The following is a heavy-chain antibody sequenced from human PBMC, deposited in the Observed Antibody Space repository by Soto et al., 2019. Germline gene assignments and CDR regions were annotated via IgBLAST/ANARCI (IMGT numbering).Heavy chain of an antibody. CDR3: GRGPSPRAPAGGTPYYYAMDV. V-gene: IGHV1-8*02. CDR2: MNPINGAT. CDR1: GYGFSAYD. J-gene: IGHJ6*02. D-gene: IGHD6-13*01. Sequence: SVKVSCKASGYGFSAYDIDWVLQASGQGLEWMGWMNPINGATGTARRFQGRVSLSRNTAIGTAYLELTSLRSDDTAVYYCGRGPSPRAPAGGTPYYYAMDVWGQGTTVTVSS.